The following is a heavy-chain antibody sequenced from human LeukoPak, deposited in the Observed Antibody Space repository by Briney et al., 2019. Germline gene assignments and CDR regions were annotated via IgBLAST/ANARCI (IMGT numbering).Heavy chain of an antibody. CDR3: AKDSRYFDWLFFDY. Sequence: GGSLRLSCAASGFTFSSYCMHWVRQAPGKGLEGVAFIRYDGSNKYYADSVKGGFTISRDNSKNTLYLQMNSLRAEDTAVYYCAKDSRYFDWLFFDYWGQGTLVTVSS. J-gene: IGHJ4*02. CDR2: IRYDGSNK. CDR1: GFTFSSYC. V-gene: IGHV3-30*02. D-gene: IGHD3-9*01.